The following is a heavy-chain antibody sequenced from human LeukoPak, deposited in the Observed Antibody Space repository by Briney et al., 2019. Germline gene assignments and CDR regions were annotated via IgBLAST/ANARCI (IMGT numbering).Heavy chain of an antibody. Sequence: PSETLSLTCTVSGGSIGSSSYYWGWIRQPPGKGLEWIGSIYYSGSTYYNPSLKSRVTISVDTSKNQFSLKLSSVTAADTAVYYCATGSSRQTIDYWGQGTLVTVSS. V-gene: IGHV4-39*01. CDR1: GGSIGSSSYY. CDR2: IYYSGST. J-gene: IGHJ4*02. D-gene: IGHD6-13*01. CDR3: ATGSSRQTIDY.